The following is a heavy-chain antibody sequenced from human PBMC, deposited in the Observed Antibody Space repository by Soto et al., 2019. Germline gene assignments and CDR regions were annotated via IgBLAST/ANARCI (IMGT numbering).Heavy chain of an antibody. CDR3: ARDLIAYFYYVWGKNDDYYYYGMDV. V-gene: IGHV1-18*01. CDR2: ISAYNGNT. D-gene: IGHD3-16*01. CDR1: GYTFTSYG. J-gene: IGHJ6*02. Sequence: ASVKVSCKASGYTFTSYGISWVRQAPGQGLEWMGWISAYNGNTNYAQKLQGRVTMTTDTSTSTAYMELRSLRSDDTAVYYCARDLIAYFYYVWGKNDDYYYYGMDVWGQGTTVTVSS.